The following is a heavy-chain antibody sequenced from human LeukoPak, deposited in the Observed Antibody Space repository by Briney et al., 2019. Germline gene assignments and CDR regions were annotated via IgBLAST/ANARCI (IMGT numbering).Heavy chain of an antibody. Sequence: GGSLRLSCAASGFTFSSYSMNWVRQASGKGLEWVGRIRSKVNSYATAYAASVKGRFTIFRDDSKNTAYLQMNSLKTEDTAVYYCTSGYSSGWEADWLDPWGQGTLVTVSS. CDR3: TSGYSSGWEADWLDP. CDR2: IRSKVNSYAT. V-gene: IGHV3-73*01. J-gene: IGHJ5*02. CDR1: GFTFSSYS. D-gene: IGHD6-19*01.